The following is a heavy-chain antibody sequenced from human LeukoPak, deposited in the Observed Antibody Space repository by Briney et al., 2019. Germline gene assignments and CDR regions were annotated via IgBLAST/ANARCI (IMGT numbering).Heavy chain of an antibody. J-gene: IGHJ2*01. CDR2: IYYSGST. CDR3: ARGCRDGYSNYWYFDL. CDR1: GGSISSYY. Sequence: SETLSLTCTVSGGSISSYYWSWIRQPPGKGLEWIGYIYYSGSTNCNPSLKSRVTISVDTSKNQFSLKLSSVTAADTAVYYCARGCRDGYSNYWYFDLWGRGTLVTVSS. D-gene: IGHD5-24*01. V-gene: IGHV4-59*08.